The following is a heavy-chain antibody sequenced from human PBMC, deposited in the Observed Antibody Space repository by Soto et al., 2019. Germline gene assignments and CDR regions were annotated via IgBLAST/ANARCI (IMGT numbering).Heavy chain of an antibody. D-gene: IGHD4-17*01. V-gene: IGHV2-70*11. Sequence: SGPTGEPTQTLTLTCTFSGFSLSTSGMCVSWIRQPPGKALEWLARIDWDDDKYHSTSLKTRLTISKDTPKNQVVLTMTNMDPVDTATYYCARATTPVSAFDIWGQGTMVTVSS. J-gene: IGHJ3*02. CDR2: IDWDDDK. CDR1: GFSLSTSGMC. CDR3: ARATTPVSAFDI.